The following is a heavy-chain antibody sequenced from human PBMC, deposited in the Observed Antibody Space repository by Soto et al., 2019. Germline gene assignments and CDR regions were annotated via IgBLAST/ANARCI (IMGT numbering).Heavy chain of an antibody. D-gene: IGHD1-26*01. J-gene: IGHJ4*02. CDR1: GYTFTSYG. V-gene: IGHV1-18*01. Sequence: ASVKVSCKASGYTFTSYGISWVRQAPGQGLEWMGWISASNGNTNYAQKLQGRVTMTTGTSTSTAFMEQRSLRPDDTAVYYCARDVPQVESYDYWGQGTLVTVSS. CDR2: ISASNGNT. CDR3: ARDVPQVESYDY.